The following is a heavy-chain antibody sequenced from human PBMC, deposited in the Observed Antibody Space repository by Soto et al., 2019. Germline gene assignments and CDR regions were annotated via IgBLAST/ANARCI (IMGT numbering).Heavy chain of an antibody. Sequence: ASVKVSCTASGYTFTSYAMHWVRQAPGQGLEWMGWINAGNGNTKYSQKFQGRVTITRDTSASTAYMELSSLRSEDTAVYYCARAAVVVVVYNWFDPWGQGTLVTVSS. CDR1: GYTFTSYA. D-gene: IGHD3-22*01. J-gene: IGHJ5*02. CDR2: INAGNGNT. V-gene: IGHV1-3*01. CDR3: ARAAVVVVVYNWFDP.